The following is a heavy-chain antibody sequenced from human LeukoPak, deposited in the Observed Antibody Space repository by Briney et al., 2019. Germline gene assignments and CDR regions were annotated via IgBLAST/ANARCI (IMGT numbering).Heavy chain of an antibody. J-gene: IGHJ2*01. V-gene: IGHV4-61*02. CDR1: GGSISSNSNY. Sequence: SETLSLTCTVSGGSISSNSNYWSWIRQPAGKGLEWIGRIYTSGSTNYNPSLKSRVTISVDTSKNQFSLKLSSVTAADTAVYYCARDRTYCGGDCYWAYFDLWGRGTLVTVSS. CDR3: ARDRTYCGGDCYWAYFDL. D-gene: IGHD2-21*01. CDR2: IYTSGST.